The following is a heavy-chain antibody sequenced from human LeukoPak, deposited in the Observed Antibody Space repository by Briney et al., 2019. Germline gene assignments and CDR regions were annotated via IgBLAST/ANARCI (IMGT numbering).Heavy chain of an antibody. CDR3: ARSGGDYYYGMDV. Sequence: ASVKVSCKASGYTFTGYYMHWVRQAPGQGLEWMGWISPNSGGTNYAQKFQGRVTMTRDTSISTAYMELSRLRSDDTAVYYCARSGGDYYYGMDVWGQGTTVTVSS. J-gene: IGHJ6*02. CDR1: GYTFTGYY. V-gene: IGHV1-2*02. CDR2: ISPNSGGT. D-gene: IGHD4-17*01.